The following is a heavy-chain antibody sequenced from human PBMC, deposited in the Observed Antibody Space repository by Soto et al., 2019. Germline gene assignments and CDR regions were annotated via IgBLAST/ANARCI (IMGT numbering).Heavy chain of an antibody. CDR1: GYTFTSYD. V-gene: IGHV1-8*01. J-gene: IGHJ4*02. CDR3: ARGPVLRFLEWLLSGGFDY. D-gene: IGHD3-3*01. Sequence: QVQLVQSGAEVKKPGASVKVSCKASGYTFTSYDINWVRQATGQGLEWMGWMNPNSGNTGYAQKFQGRVTMTRNTSISTAYMELISLRSEDTAVYYCARGPVLRFLEWLLSGGFDYWGQGTLVTVSS. CDR2: MNPNSGNT.